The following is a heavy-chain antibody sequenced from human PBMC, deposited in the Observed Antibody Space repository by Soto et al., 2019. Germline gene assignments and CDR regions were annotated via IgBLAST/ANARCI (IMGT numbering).Heavy chain of an antibody. Sequence: QVKLVQSGAEVKKPGASVKVSCKASGYTFTSYGISWVRQAPGQGLEWMRWISAYNGNTNYAQKLQGRVTMTTDTSTSTAYMELSSLRADDTAVYYWARAYPRGGYNHYWGQGTLVTVSS. D-gene: IGHD5-12*01. CDR2: ISAYNGNT. J-gene: IGHJ4*02. CDR3: ARAYPRGGYNHY. V-gene: IGHV1-18*01. CDR1: GYTFTSYG.